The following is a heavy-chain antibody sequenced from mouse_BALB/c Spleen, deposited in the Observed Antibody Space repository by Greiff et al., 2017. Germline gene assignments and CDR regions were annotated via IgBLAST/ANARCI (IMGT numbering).Heavy chain of an antibody. V-gene: IGHV1-80*01. J-gene: IGHJ4*01. D-gene: IGHD2-4*01. CDR1: GYAFRSYW. CDR3: ARRDYEGHYYAMDY. Sequence: QVQLKQSGAELVRPGSSVKISCKASGYAFRSYWMNWVKQRPGQGLEWIGQIYPGDGDTNYNGKFKGKATLTADKSSSTAYMQLSSLTSEDSAVYFCARRDYEGHYYAMDYWGQGTSVTVSS. CDR2: IYPGDGDT.